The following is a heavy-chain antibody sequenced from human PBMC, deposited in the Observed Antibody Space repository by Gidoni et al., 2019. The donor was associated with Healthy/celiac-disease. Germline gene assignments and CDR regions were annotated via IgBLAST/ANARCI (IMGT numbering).Heavy chain of an antibody. Sequence: QVQLVPYGDEVKKPGPSVKVSCKASVCLFRRYATSWVRPALGQGLEWMGVIIPIFRKENYAQNIQGKVTITADESTSTAYMELSSLRSEDTAVYYGAGEQQLVRNYYYYGMDIWGQGTTVTVSS. D-gene: IGHD6-13*01. J-gene: IGHJ6*02. V-gene: IGHV1-69*12. CDR1: VCLFRRYA. CDR2: IIPIFRKE. CDR3: AGEQQLVRNYYYYGMDI.